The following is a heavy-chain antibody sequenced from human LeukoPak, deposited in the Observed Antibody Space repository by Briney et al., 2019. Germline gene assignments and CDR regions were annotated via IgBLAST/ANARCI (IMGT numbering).Heavy chain of an antibody. CDR3: ARAPGIAAAAFDI. D-gene: IGHD6-13*01. Sequence: GSVKVSCKASGGTFSSYAISWVRQAPGQGLEWMGWISAYNGNTNYARKLQGRVTMTTDTSTSTAYMELRSLRSDDTAVYYCARAPGIAAAAFDIWGQGTMVTVSS. CDR2: ISAYNGNT. J-gene: IGHJ3*02. CDR1: GGTFSSYA. V-gene: IGHV1-18*01.